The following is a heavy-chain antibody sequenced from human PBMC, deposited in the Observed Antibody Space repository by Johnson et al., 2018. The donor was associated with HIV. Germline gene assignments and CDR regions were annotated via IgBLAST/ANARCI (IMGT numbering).Heavy chain of an antibody. Sequence: VQLVESGGGLVQPGGSLRLSCAASGLTVSSNYMSWVRQAPGKGLEWVSVIYSGGSTYYADSVKGRFTISRDNSKNTLYLQMNSLRAEDTAVYYCARAGDYDAFDILGQGTMVTVSS. CDR2: IYSGGST. CDR1: GLTVSSNY. V-gene: IGHV3-66*01. CDR3: ARAGDYDAFDI. J-gene: IGHJ3*02. D-gene: IGHD3-16*01.